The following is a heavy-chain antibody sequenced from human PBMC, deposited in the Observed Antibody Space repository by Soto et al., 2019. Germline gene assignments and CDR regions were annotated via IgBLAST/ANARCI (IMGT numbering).Heavy chain of an antibody. CDR1: GXTFTXXX. V-gene: IGHV1-3*01. CDR2: VNAGNGNT. Sequence: ASVKGSCKASGXTFTXXXMHWVRRXXGEXRXWMGWVNAGNGNTKYSQKFQGRVPITRDTSASTAYMELSSLRSEDTAVYYCAREVPDFVLRYFDWLWFDTWGQGTLVTVSS. J-gene: IGHJ5*02. CDR3: AREVPDFVLRYFDWLWFDT. D-gene: IGHD3-9*01.